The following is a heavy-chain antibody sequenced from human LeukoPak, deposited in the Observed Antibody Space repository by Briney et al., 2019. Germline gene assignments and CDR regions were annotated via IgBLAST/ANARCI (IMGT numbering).Heavy chain of an antibody. CDR3: ARDTVTGTSQQFDY. CDR2: ISAYNGNT. D-gene: IGHD1-20*01. CDR1: DYTFTSYG. J-gene: IGHJ4*02. V-gene: IGHV1-18*01. Sequence: ASVKVSCKASDYTFTSYGISLVRQAPGQGLEWMGWISAYNGNTNYAQKLQGRVTMTTDTSTSTAYMELRSLRSDDTAVYYCARDTVTGTSQQFDYWGQGTLVTVSS.